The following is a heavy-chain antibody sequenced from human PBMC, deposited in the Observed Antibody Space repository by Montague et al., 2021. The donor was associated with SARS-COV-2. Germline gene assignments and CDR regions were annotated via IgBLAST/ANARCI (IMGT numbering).Heavy chain of an antibody. CDR2: IKPDGSDK. V-gene: IGHV3-7*05. CDR3: ARDPNWGAH. Sequence: SLRLSCAASGFSFSTFWMTWVRQAPGKGLEGVASIKPDGSDKYYVESVKGRFTISRDNARNSLYLQLNNLRAEDTAVYYCARDPNWGAHWGQGNLVTVSS. CDR1: GFSFSTFW. J-gene: IGHJ4*02. D-gene: IGHD7-27*01.